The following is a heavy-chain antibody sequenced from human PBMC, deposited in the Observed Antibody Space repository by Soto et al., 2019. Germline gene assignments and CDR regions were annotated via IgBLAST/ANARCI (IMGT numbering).Heavy chain of an antibody. CDR3: AKSNDNSFDI. J-gene: IGHJ3*02. Sequence: QVQLVESGGGVVQPGRSLRLSCAASGFTFSSYGMHWVRQAPGKGLEWVAVIWYDGSNKYYADSVKGRFTISRDNSKNTLYLQMNSLRAEYTAVYYCAKSNDNSFDIWVQWTMVTVSS. CDR2: IWYDGSNK. CDR1: GFTFSSYG. V-gene: IGHV3-33*06.